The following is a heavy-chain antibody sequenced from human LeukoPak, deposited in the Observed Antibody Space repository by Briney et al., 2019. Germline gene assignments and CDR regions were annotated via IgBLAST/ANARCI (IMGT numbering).Heavy chain of an antibody. CDR1: GFTVSSNY. D-gene: IGHD3-22*01. Sequence: GGSLRLSCAASGFTVSSNYMSWVRQAPGKGLEWVSVIYSGGSTYYADSVKGRFTISRDNAKNSLYLQMNSLRDEDTAVYYCARNYDSSGYYYVGVDYWGQGTLVTVSS. V-gene: IGHV3-53*01. J-gene: IGHJ4*02. CDR2: IYSGGST. CDR3: ARNYDSSGYYYVGVDY.